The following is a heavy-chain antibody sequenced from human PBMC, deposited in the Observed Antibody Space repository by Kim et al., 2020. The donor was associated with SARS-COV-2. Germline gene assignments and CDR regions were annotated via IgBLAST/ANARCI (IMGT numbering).Heavy chain of an antibody. CDR1: GGSISSYY. CDR2: IYYSGST. V-gene: IGHV4-59*01. J-gene: IGHJ5*02. Sequence: SETLSLTCTVSGGSISSYYWSWIRQPPGKGLEWIGYIYYSGSTNYNPSLKSRVTISVDTSKNQFSLKLSSVTAADTAVYYCARGEGDGYSDWFDPWGQGTLVTVSS. D-gene: IGHD2-15*01. CDR3: ARGEGDGYSDWFDP.